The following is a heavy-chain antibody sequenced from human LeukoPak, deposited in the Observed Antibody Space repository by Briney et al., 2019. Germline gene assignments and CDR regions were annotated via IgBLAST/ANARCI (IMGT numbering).Heavy chain of an antibody. V-gene: IGHV3-23*01. CDR1: GFTFSSYS. Sequence: PGGSLRLSCAASGFTFSSYSMSWVRQAPGKGLEWVSAIGASGDSTYYADSVKGRFTISRDNSKNTLSLQMNSLRAEDTAVYYCAKDIRAQWLVGPLDYWGQGTLVTVSS. CDR3: AKDIRAQWLVGPLDY. D-gene: IGHD6-19*01. CDR2: IGASGDST. J-gene: IGHJ4*02.